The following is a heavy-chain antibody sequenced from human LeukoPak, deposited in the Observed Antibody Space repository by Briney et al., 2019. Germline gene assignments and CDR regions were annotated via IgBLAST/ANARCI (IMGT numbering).Heavy chain of an antibody. V-gene: IGHV4-61*08. J-gene: IGHJ3*02. CDR3: ARDSRLGPRAGDFDI. D-gene: IGHD1-26*01. Sequence: PSETLSLTCTVSGYSITSGSGYYWGWIRQPPGKGLEWIGHVYENGSPNYNPSLGSRVTISADLSKNQLSLRVASVSATDTAVYYCARDSRLGPRAGDFDIWGRGSMVTVSS. CDR1: GYSITSGSGYY. CDR2: VYENGSP.